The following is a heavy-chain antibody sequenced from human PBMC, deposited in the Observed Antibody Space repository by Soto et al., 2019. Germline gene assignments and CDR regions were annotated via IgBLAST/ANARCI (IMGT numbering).Heavy chain of an antibody. Sequence: QVQLVQSGDEVKKPGASVKVSCKASGYIFVNYVIAWVRQAPGQGLEWMGWISPYTGNTHSATKIQGRLTMTTDTSTSTAYMELGSLTSDETAVYYCVMVDNYVTPTPQDVWGQGTTVTVSS. D-gene: IGHD3-16*01. J-gene: IGHJ6*02. CDR2: ISPYTGNT. CDR1: GYIFVNYV. V-gene: IGHV1-18*01. CDR3: VMVDNYVTPTPQDV.